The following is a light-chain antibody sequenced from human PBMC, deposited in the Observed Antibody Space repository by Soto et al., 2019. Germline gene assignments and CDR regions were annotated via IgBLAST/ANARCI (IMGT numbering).Light chain of an antibody. CDR3: QQRHMWPIK. Sequence: EIVLTQSPGTLSLSPGERATLSCRASQGVSSSYLAWYQQKPGQAPRLLIYDAYNRATGIPPRFSGSGSGTDFTLTISSLEPEDSAVYYCQQRHMWPIKFGQGTRLEIK. J-gene: IGKJ5*01. CDR2: DAY. V-gene: IGKV3D-20*02. CDR1: QGVSSSY.